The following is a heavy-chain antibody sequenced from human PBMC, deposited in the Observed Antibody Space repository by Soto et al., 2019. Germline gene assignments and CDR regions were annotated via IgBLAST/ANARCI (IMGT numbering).Heavy chain of an antibody. CDR1: GYTFTSYA. J-gene: IGHJ6*02. D-gene: IGHD4-17*01. CDR2: INAGNGNT. Sequence: QVQLVQSGAEVKKPGASVKGSCKASGYTFTSYAMHWVRQAPGQRLEWMGWINAGNGNTKYSQKFQGRVTITRDTSASTAYMEMSSLRSKDTAVYYCARTVGYYYGMDVWGQGTTVTVSS. V-gene: IGHV1-3*01. CDR3: ARTVGYYYGMDV.